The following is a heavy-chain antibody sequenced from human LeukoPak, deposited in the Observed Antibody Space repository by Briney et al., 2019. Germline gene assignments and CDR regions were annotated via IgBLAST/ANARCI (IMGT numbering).Heavy chain of an antibody. J-gene: IGHJ5*02. CDR1: GYTFTIYG. CDR3: ARGPVMVRGYNWFDP. Sequence: GASVTVSFKSSGYTFTIYGISWVRQAPGQGLEWMGWISAYNGNTNYAQKLQGRVTMTTDTYTSTAYMELRSLRSDGTAVYCCARGPVMVRGYNWFDPWGQGTLVTVSS. V-gene: IGHV1-18*01. CDR2: ISAYNGNT. D-gene: IGHD3-10*01.